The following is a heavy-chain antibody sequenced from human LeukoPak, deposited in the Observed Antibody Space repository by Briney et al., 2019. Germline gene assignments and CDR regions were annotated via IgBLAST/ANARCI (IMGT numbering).Heavy chain of an antibody. J-gene: IGHJ4*02. Sequence: GGSLRLSCAVSGFSVTSYGMSWVRQAPGKGLEWISAISLNGDTTYYADSVKGRFILSRDNSENKLYLPMNSLRTEDTAVYYCAQGYSSGWFPYWGQGSLVSVSS. CDR3: AQGYSSGWFPY. D-gene: IGHD6-19*01. V-gene: IGHV3-23*01. CDR2: ISLNGDTT. CDR1: GFSVTSYG.